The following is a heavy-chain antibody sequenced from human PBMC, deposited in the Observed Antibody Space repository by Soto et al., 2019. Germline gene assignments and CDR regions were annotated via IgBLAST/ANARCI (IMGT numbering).Heavy chain of an antibody. D-gene: IGHD5-12*01. CDR1: GFTFSSYG. Sequence: PGGSLRLSCAASGFTFSSYGMHWVRQAPGKGLEWVSAISGSGGSTYYADSVKGRFTISVDTSKNQFSLKLSSVTAADTAVYYCARGRGPDQNFDYWGQGTLVTVSS. J-gene: IGHJ4*02. CDR2: ISGSGGST. V-gene: IGHV3-23*01. CDR3: ARGRGPDQNFDY.